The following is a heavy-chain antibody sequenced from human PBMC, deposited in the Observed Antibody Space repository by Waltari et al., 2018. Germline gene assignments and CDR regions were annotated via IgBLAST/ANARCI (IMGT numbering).Heavy chain of an antibody. V-gene: IGHV3-15*01. CDR2: IKSKTDGVTT. CDR1: GFTFSNAW. CDR3: TTDGFPYGSGSYPAYYYYYMDV. Sequence: EVQLVESGGGLVKPGGSLRLSGEASGFTFSNAWMSWVGKAQGQGREGVGGIKSKTDGVTTDYAAPVKGRFTISRDDSKNTLYLQMNSLKTEDTAVYYCTTDGFPYGSGSYPAYYYYYMDVWGKGTTVTVSS. D-gene: IGHD3-10*01. J-gene: IGHJ6*03.